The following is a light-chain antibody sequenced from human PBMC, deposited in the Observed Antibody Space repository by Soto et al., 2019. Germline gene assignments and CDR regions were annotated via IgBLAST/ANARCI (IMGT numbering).Light chain of an antibody. CDR1: SSDVGGYNY. CDR2: DVS. CDR3: CSYAGSIYV. J-gene: IGLJ1*01. Sequence: QSALTQPRSVSGSPGQSVTISCTGTSSDVGGYNYVSWYQQHPGKAPKLMIYDVSKRPSGVPDRFSGSKSGNTASLTISGLQAEDEADYYRCSYAGSIYVFGTGTKLTVL. V-gene: IGLV2-11*01.